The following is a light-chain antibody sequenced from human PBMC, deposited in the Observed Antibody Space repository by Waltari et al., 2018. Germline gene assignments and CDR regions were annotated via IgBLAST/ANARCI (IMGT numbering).Light chain of an antibody. V-gene: IGLV3-1*01. CDR3: QAWDSTVV. J-gene: IGLJ2*01. CDR2: QDS. Sequence: SYELTQPPSVSVPPGQTASITCPGDKLGDKYACWYQQKPGQSPVLVIYQDSKRPSGTPERFSGSNSGNTATLTISGTQAMDEADYYCQAWDSTVVFGGGTKLTVL. CDR1: KLGDKY.